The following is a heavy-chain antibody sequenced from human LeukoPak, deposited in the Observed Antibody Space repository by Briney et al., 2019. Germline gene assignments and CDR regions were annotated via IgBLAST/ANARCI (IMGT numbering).Heavy chain of an antibody. D-gene: IGHD3-10*01. J-gene: IGHJ6*03. CDR3: ARTTMVRGTYYMDV. Sequence: SETLSLTCTVSGGSISSYYWSWIRQPPGKGLEWIGYIYYSGSTNYNPSLKSRVTISVDTSKNQFSLKLSSVTAADTAVYYCARTTMVRGTYYMDVWGKGTTVTISS. CDR2: IYYSGST. CDR1: GGSISSYY. V-gene: IGHV4-59*01.